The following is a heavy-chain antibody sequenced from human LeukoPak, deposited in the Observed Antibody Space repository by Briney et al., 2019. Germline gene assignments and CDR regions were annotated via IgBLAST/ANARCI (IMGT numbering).Heavy chain of an antibody. CDR2: INRDGSTT. CDR3: ARDKKSGESSEIDY. V-gene: IGHV3-74*03. Sequence: PGRSLRLSCAASGFTFDDYAMHWVRQAPGKGLVWVSRINRDGSTTKYADSVKGRFTVSRDNAKNTLNLQMNSLRAEDTAVYYCARDKKSGESSEIDYWGQGTLVTVSS. J-gene: IGHJ4*02. D-gene: IGHD3-10*01. CDR1: GFTFDDYA.